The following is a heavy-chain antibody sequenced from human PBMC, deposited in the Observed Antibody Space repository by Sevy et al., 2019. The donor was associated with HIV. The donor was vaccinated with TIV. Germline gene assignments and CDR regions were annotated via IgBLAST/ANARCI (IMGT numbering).Heavy chain of an antibody. V-gene: IGHV1-69*13. CDR2: IIPIFGTA. D-gene: IGHD3-16*02. CDR1: GGTFSSYA. J-gene: IGHJ4*02. CDR3: ARMITFGGVIIYFDY. Sequence: ASVKVSCKASGGTFSSYAISWVRQAPGQGLEWMGGIIPIFGTANYAQKFQGRVTITADESTSTAYMGLSSLRSEDTAVYYCARMITFGGVIIYFDYWGQGTLVTVSS.